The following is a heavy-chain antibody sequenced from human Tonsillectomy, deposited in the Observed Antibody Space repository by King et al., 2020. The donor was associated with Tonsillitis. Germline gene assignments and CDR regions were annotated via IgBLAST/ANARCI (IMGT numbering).Heavy chain of an antibody. CDR2: LNTDGGST. CDR1: GFTFSSYW. Sequence: EVQLVESGGGLVQPGGSLRLSCASSGFTFSSYWMHWVRQAPGKGLVWVSRLNTDGGSTNYADSVKGRFTISRDNAKNTLYLQMNSLRAEDTAVYYCARDRYFPDAFDIWGQGTMVTVSS. D-gene: IGHD3-9*01. J-gene: IGHJ3*02. CDR3: ARDRYFPDAFDI. V-gene: IGHV3-74*01.